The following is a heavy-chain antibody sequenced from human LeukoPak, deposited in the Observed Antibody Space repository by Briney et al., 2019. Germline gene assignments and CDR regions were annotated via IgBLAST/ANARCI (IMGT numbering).Heavy chain of an antibody. D-gene: IGHD4-11*01. J-gene: IGHJ4*02. CDR2: ISRSSAYI. V-gene: IGHV3-21*05. CDR3: ARVWQDYSNADY. CDR1: GFTFSSFN. Sequence: GGSLRLSCAASGFTFSSFNMNWVRQAPGKGPEWVSYISRSSAYIHYADSVRGRFAISRDNAKNSLYLQMNRLRAEDTAIYYCARVWQDYSNADYWGQGTLVTVSS.